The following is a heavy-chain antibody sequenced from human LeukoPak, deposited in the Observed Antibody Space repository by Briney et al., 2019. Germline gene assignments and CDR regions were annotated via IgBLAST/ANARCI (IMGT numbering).Heavy chain of an antibody. Sequence: ASVKVSCKASGGTFSSYAISWVRQAPGQGLEWMGWISAYSGNTNYAQKLQGRVTMTTDTSTSTAYMELRSLRSDDTAVYYCARDFLSPHTVMDVWGQGTTVTVSS. D-gene: IGHD4-17*01. J-gene: IGHJ6*02. V-gene: IGHV1-18*01. CDR1: GGTFSSYA. CDR3: ARDFLSPHTVMDV. CDR2: ISAYSGNT.